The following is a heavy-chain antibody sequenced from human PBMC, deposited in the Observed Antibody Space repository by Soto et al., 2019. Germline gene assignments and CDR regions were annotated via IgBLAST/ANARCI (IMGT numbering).Heavy chain of an antibody. D-gene: IGHD5-12*01. CDR2: IYHSGST. CDR1: GYSISSGYY. V-gene: IGHV4-38-2*02. Sequence: SETLSLTCTVSGYSISSGYYWGWIRQPPGKGLEWIGSIYHSGSTYYNPSLKSRVTISVDTSKNQFSLKLSSVTAADTAVYYCARVLLMGPNSGYDFMVYNWFDPWGQGTLVTVSS. CDR3: ARVLLMGPNSGYDFMVYNWFDP. J-gene: IGHJ5*02.